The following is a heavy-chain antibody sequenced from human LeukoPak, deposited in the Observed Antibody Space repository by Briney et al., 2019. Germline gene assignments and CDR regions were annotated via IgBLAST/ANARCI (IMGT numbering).Heavy chain of an antibody. CDR2: ISAYNGNT. D-gene: IGHD3-22*01. V-gene: IGHV1-18*01. Sequence: ALVKVSCKASGYTFTSYGISWVRQAPGQGLEWMGWISAYNGNTNYAQKLQGRVTMTTDTSTSTAYMGLRSLRSDDTAVYYCATFTYYYDSSGYYSYYFDYWGQGTLVSVSS. J-gene: IGHJ4*02. CDR1: GYTFTSYG. CDR3: ATFTYYYDSSGYYSYYFDY.